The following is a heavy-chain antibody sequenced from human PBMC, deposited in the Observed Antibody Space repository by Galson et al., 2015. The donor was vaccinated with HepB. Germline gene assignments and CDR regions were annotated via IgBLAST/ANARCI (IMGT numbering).Heavy chain of an antibody. Sequence: SVKVSCKASGGTFSSYAISWVRQAPGQGLEWMGRIIPILGIANYAQKFQGRVMITADKSTSTAYMELSSLRSEDTAVYYCAREGYGLEPTDYWGQGTLVTVSS. CDR1: GGTFSSYA. D-gene: IGHD1-1*01. J-gene: IGHJ4*02. CDR3: AREGYGLEPTDY. V-gene: IGHV1-69*04. CDR2: IIPILGIA.